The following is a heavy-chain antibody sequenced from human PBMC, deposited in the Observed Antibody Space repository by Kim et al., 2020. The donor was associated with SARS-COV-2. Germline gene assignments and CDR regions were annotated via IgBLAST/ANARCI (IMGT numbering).Heavy chain of an antibody. V-gene: IGHV3-30*18. J-gene: IGHJ4*01. D-gene: IGHD6-19*01. CDR1: GFTFSTYG. CDR3: AKRHASAWYYFDS. Sequence: GGSLRLSCAASGFTFSTYGMHWVRQAPGKGLEWVAVISYDGSNKFYADSVRGRFTISRDNSKNTLFLQMNSLTTEDTAMYYCAKRHASAWYYFDSLGHGTLVTVSS. CDR2: ISYDGSNK.